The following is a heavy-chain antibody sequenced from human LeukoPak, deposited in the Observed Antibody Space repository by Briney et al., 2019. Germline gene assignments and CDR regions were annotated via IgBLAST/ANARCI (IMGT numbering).Heavy chain of an antibody. CDR3: ARDGTYCSGGSCYPNWFDP. J-gene: IGHJ5*02. Sequence: PSETLSLTCTVSGTSISSYYWSWLRQPPGKGPEWIGYVTYTGSKYNPSLKSRVTISTDRSKKEVSLKLSSVTAADTAVYYCARDGTYCSGGSCYPNWFDPWGQGTLVTVSS. CDR1: GTSISSYY. V-gene: IGHV4-59*01. CDR2: VTYTGS. D-gene: IGHD2-15*01.